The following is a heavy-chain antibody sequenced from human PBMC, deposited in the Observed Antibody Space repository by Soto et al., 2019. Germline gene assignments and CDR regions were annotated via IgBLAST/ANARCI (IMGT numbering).Heavy chain of an antibody. CDR1: GFTFSSYY. Sequence: EVQLVESGGGLVKPGGSLRLSCAASGFTFSSYYINWVRQAPGKGLEWVSSISSSSNYIYYADSVKGRFTISRDNAKNSLYLQMNSLRAEDTAVYYCAREGASNLLYSDYGGQGTLVTVSS. J-gene: IGHJ4*02. CDR3: AREGASNLLYSDY. D-gene: IGHD4-4*01. CDR2: ISSSSNYI. V-gene: IGHV3-21*01.